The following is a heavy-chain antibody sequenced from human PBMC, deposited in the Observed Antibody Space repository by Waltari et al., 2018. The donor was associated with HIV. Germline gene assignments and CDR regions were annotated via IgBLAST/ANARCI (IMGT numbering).Heavy chain of an antibody. V-gene: IGHV1-2*02. Sequence: QVQLVQSGAEGKKPGASVKVSCKASGYTFIGYYMHWVRQATGQGLEWMGWINPKSGGTNYAQKFQGRVTMTRDTSISTVYMELSRLRSDDTAVYYCARDVGRGDSSAWYKWFDSWGQGTRVTVSS. D-gene: IGHD6-19*01. CDR3: ARDVGRGDSSAWYKWFDS. J-gene: IGHJ5*01. CDR2: INPKSGGT. CDR1: GYTFIGYY.